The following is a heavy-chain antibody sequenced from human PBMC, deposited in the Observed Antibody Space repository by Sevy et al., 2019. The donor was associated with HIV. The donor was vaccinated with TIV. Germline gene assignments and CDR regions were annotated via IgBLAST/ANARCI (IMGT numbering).Heavy chain of an antibody. D-gene: IGHD3-3*01. Sequence: ASVKVSCKASGGTFSSYAISWVRQAPGQGLEWMGVIIPIFGTANYAQKFQGRVTITADESTSTAYMELSSLRSEDTAVYYCAGSGYFSHPKLGYYYYGMDVWGQGTMVTVSS. CDR2: IIPIFGTA. CDR3: AGSGYFSHPKLGYYYYGMDV. J-gene: IGHJ6*02. V-gene: IGHV1-69*13. CDR1: GGTFSSYA.